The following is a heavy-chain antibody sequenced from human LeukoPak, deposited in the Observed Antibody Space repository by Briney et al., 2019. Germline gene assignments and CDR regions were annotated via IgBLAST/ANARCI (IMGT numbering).Heavy chain of an antibody. CDR2: IYTSGST. CDR3: ARGGWLQYFDY. D-gene: IGHD5-24*01. V-gene: IGHV4-61*02. CDR1: GGSISSGSYY. J-gene: IGHJ4*02. Sequence: PSQTLSLTCTVSGGSISSGSYYWSWIRQPAGKGLEWIGRIYTSGSTNYNPSLKSRVTISVDTSKNLFSLKMTSVTAADTAVYYCARGGWLQYFDYWGQGTLVTVSS.